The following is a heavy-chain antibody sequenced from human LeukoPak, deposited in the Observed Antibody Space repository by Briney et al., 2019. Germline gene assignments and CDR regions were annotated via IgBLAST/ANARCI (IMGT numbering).Heavy chain of an antibody. V-gene: IGHV4-4*07. Sequence: SETLSLTCTVSGGSISSYYWSWIRQPGGKGLEWIGRIYTSGSTNYNPSLKSRVTISVDKSKNQFSLKLSSVTAADTAVYYCARSDFWSGYVDYWGQGTLVTVSS. J-gene: IGHJ4*02. CDR1: GGSISSYY. CDR3: ARSDFWSGYVDY. D-gene: IGHD3-3*01. CDR2: IYTSGST.